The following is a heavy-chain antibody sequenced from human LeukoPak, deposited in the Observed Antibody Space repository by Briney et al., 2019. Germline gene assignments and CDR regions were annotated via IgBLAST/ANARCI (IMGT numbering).Heavy chain of an antibody. Sequence: SVKVSCKASGGTFSSYAISWVRQAPGQGLEWMGGIIPIFGTANYAQKFQGRVTITADESTSTAYMELSSLRSEDTAVYYCASESTGEQVWFDPWGQGILVTVSS. CDR1: GGTFSSYA. J-gene: IGHJ5*02. V-gene: IGHV1-69*13. D-gene: IGHD1-14*01. CDR3: ASESTGEQVWFDP. CDR2: IIPIFGTA.